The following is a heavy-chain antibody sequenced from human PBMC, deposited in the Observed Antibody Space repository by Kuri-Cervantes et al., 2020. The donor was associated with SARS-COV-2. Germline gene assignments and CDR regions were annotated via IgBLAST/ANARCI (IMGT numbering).Heavy chain of an antibody. J-gene: IGHJ4*02. CDR1: GFTFGDYA. CDR2: IRSKAYGGTT. V-gene: IGHV3-49*04. CDR3: TRVKLLWFGEFS. Sequence: GESLKISCTASGFTFGDYAMSWVRQAPGKGLEWVGFIRSKAYGGTTEYAASVKGRFTISRDDSKSIAYLQMNSLKTEDTAVYYRTRVKLLWFGEFSWGQGTLVTVSS. D-gene: IGHD3-10*01.